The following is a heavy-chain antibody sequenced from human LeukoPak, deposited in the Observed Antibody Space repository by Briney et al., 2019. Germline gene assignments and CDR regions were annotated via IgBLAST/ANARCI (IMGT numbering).Heavy chain of an antibody. CDR1: GYTFTGYY. D-gene: IGHD4-17*01. CDR2: INPNSGGT. V-gene: IGHV1-2*06. CDR3: ARFRATVTTLDY. Sequence: ASVKVSCKASGYTFTGYYMHWVRQAPGQGLEWMGRINPNSGGTNYAQKFQGRVTMTRDTSISTAYMELSRLRSDDTAVYYCARFRATVTTLDYWGQGTLVTVSS. J-gene: IGHJ4*02.